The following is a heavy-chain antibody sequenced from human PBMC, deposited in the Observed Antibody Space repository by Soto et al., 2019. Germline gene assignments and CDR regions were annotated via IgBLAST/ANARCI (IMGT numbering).Heavy chain of an antibody. Sequence: PVGSLRLSCAASGFTFSSYAMSWVRQAPGKGLEWVSAISGSGGSTYYADSVKGRFTISRDNSKNTLYLQMNSLRAEDTAVYYCAKALWFGELLSSGMDVWGQGTTVTVSS. J-gene: IGHJ6*02. CDR2: ISGSGGST. CDR3: AKALWFGELLSSGMDV. V-gene: IGHV3-23*01. D-gene: IGHD3-10*01. CDR1: GFTFSSYA.